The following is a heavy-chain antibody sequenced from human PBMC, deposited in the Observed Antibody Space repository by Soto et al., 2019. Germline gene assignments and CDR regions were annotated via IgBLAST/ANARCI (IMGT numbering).Heavy chain of an antibody. Sequence: SETLSLTCTVSGGSISSSSYYWGWIRQPPGKGLEWIGSIYYSGSTYYNPSLKSRVTISVDTSKNQFSLKLSSVTAADTAVYYCARHERLLTDTGMDPWGQGTLVTVSS. J-gene: IGHJ5*02. CDR3: ARHERLLTDTGMDP. D-gene: IGHD2-21*01. CDR1: GGSISSSSYY. CDR2: IYYSGST. V-gene: IGHV4-39*01.